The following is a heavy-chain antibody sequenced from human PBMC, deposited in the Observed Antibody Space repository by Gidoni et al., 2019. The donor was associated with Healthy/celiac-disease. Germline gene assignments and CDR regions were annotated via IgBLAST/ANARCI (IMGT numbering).Heavy chain of an antibody. Sequence: QVQLVQSGAEVKKPGASVKVSCKVSGYTLTELSMHWVQQAPGKGLEWMGGFDPEDGETIYAQKFQGRVTMTEDTSTDTAYMELSSLRSEDTAVYYCATGYDFWSGYRLGPYYYYGMDVWGQGTTVTVSS. D-gene: IGHD3-3*01. CDR3: ATGYDFWSGYRLGPYYYYGMDV. CDR2: FDPEDGET. V-gene: IGHV1-24*01. CDR1: GYTLTELS. J-gene: IGHJ6*02.